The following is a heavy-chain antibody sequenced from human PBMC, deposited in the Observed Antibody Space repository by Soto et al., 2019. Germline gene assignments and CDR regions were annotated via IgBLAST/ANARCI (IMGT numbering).Heavy chain of an antibody. V-gene: IGHV6-1*01. CDR2: TYYRSKWYN. J-gene: IGHJ4*02. CDR3: ARDPIFYSSGWRYYFDY. Sequence: PSHPLPLTEAISGDRVSRYSAAWNLIRPSPSRGLEWLGRTYYRSKWYNDYAVSVKSRITINPDTSKNQFSLQLNSVTPEDTAVYYCARDPIFYSSGWRYYFDYWGQGTLVTVSS. CDR1: GDRVSRYSAA. D-gene: IGHD6-19*01.